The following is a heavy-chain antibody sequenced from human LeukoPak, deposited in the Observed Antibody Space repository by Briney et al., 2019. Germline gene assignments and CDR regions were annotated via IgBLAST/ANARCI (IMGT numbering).Heavy chain of an antibody. CDR2: ISYDGSNK. Sequence: PGGPLRLSCAASGFTFSNYGMHWVRQAPGKGLEWVAVISYDGSNKYYADSVKGRFTISRDNSKNTLYLQVNSLRAEDTAMYYCARNILFAFDIWGQGTMVTVSS. CDR1: GFTFSNYG. D-gene: IGHD2/OR15-2a*01. CDR3: ARNILFAFDI. J-gene: IGHJ3*02. V-gene: IGHV3-30*03.